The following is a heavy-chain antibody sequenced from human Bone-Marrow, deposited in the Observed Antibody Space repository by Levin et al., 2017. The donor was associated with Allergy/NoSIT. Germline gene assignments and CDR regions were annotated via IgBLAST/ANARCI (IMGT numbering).Heavy chain of an antibody. CDR3: ARGTAGYYDGSGYFFPHSKSYGMDV. CDR2: ISSDGSTT. D-gene: IGHD3-22*01. V-gene: IGHV3-74*03. CDR1: GFTFSGYW. J-gene: IGHJ6*02. Sequence: PGGSLRLSCTASGFTFSGYWMHWVRQVPGKGLVWVSRISSDGSTTKYADSVKGRFTIARDNAENTLYLEVNILRAEDTAVYYCARGTAGYYDGSGYFFPHSKSYGMDVWGQGTTVIVSS.